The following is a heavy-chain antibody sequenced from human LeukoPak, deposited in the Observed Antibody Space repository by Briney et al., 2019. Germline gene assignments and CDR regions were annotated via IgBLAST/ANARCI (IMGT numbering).Heavy chain of an antibody. CDR3: AKDRGGYYDSSGYYGIRFDY. J-gene: IGHJ4*02. CDR1: GFTFSSYA. V-gene: IGHV3-23*01. Sequence: GGSLRLSCAASGFTFSSYAMSWVRQAPGKGLEWVSAISGSGGSTYYADSVKGRFTISRDNSKNTLYLQMNSLRAEDTAVYCCAKDRGGYYDSSGYYGIRFDYWGQGTLVTVSS. D-gene: IGHD3-22*01. CDR2: ISGSGGST.